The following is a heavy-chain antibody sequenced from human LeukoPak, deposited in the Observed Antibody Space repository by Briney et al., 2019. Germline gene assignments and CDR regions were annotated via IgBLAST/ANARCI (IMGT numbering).Heavy chain of an antibody. D-gene: IGHD6-13*01. J-gene: IGHJ4*02. Sequence: ASETLSLTCTVSGGSISSGDYYWSWIRQPPGKGLEWIGSIYYSGSTYYNPSLKSRVTISVDTSKNQFSLKLSSVTAADTAVYYCARARGHQYSSSWFFDYWGQGTLVTVSS. CDR2: IYYSGST. V-gene: IGHV4-30-4*08. CDR3: ARARGHQYSSSWFFDY. CDR1: GGSISSGDYY.